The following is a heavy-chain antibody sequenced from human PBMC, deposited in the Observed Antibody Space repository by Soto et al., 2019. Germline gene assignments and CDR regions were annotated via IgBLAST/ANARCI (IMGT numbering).Heavy chain of an antibody. CDR3: ARDTGDYYDSSGYPGY. Sequence: ASVKVSCRSSGYTFTSYYMHWVRQAPGQGLEWMGIINPSGGSTSYAQKFQGRVTMTRDTSTSTVYMELSSLRSEDTAVYYCARDTGDYYDSSGYPGYWGQGTLVTVSS. J-gene: IGHJ4*02. CDR1: GYTFTSYY. D-gene: IGHD3-22*01. CDR2: INPSGGST. V-gene: IGHV1-46*01.